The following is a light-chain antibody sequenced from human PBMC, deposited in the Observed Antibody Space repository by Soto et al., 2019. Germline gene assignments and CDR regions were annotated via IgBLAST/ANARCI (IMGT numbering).Light chain of an antibody. CDR2: KAS. CDR3: QHDNSYSEA. Sequence: DIQMSLPPATVYASLHEKLTITYGASQTISSWLAWYQQKPGKAPKLLIYKASTLKSGAPSRFSGSGSGTEFTLTICSLQPDDFATYYCQHDNSYSEAFCQGAKAEIK. CDR1: QTISSW. J-gene: IGKJ1*01. V-gene: IGKV1-5*03.